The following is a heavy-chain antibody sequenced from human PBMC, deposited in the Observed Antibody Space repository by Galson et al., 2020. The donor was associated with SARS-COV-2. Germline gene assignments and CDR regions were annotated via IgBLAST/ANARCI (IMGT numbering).Heavy chain of an antibody. D-gene: IGHD2-21*02. V-gene: IGHV4-4*07. J-gene: IGHJ4*02. CDR2: IYTSGST. Sequence: SETLSLTCTVSGGTISSYYWSWIRQPAGKGLEWIGRIYTSGSTNYNPSLKSRVTMSVDTSKNQFSLKLSSVTAADTAVYYCARDWVGKLKGVKSNYGGNSAGYFDYWGQGTLVTVSS. CDR1: GGTISSYY. CDR3: ARDWVGKLKGVKSNYGGNSAGYFDY.